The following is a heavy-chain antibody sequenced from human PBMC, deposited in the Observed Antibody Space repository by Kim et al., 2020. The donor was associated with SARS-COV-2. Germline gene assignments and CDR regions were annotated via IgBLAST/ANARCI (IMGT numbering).Heavy chain of an antibody. CDR2: ISGDGGST. J-gene: IGHJ3*02. V-gene: IGHV3-43*02. Sequence: GGSLRLSCAASGFTFDDYAMHWVRQAPGKGLEWVSLISGDGGSTYYADSVKGRFTISRDNSKNSLYLQMNSLRTEDTALYYCAKETDTWFGELLGAFDIWGQGTMVTVSS. CDR1: GFTFDDYA. CDR3: AKETDTWFGELLGAFDI. D-gene: IGHD3-10*01.